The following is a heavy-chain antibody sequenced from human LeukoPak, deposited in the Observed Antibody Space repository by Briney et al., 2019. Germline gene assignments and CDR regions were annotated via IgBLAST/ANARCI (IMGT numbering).Heavy chain of an antibody. V-gene: IGHV3-21*01. Sequence: GGSLRLSCAASGFTFKTDNMNWVRQGPGKGLEWVSSISSSSNYIHPADSVKGRFTISRDNAKNSLYLQMHSLRAEDTAVYYCARAEGAYDSSGYYLNYYYYGMDFWGQGTTVTVSS. D-gene: IGHD3-22*01. CDR3: ARAEGAYDSSGYYLNYYYYGMDF. CDR1: GFTFKTDN. J-gene: IGHJ6*02. CDR2: ISSSSNYI.